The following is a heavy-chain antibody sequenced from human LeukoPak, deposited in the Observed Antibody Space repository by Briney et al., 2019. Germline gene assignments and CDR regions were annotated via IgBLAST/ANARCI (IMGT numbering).Heavy chain of an antibody. CDR3: ARVGVVGRYFDWLYFDY. CDR2: ISGYNAKT. CDR1: GYTFTSYG. Sequence: ASVKVSCKASGYTFTSYGISWVRQAPGQGLEWMGWISGYNAKTIFAQKFQDRVTLTTDTSASTVYMEVSSLRSDDTAVYYCARVGVVGRYFDWLYFDYWGQGTLVTVSS. J-gene: IGHJ4*02. D-gene: IGHD3-9*01. V-gene: IGHV1-18*01.